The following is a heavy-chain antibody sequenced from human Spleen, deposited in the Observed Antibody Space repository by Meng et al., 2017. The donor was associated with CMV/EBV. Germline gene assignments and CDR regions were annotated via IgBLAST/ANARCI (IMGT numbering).Heavy chain of an antibody. D-gene: IGHD2-2*01. V-gene: IGHV1-2*02. CDR3: ARDSASKLGYCTTTSCLGAFDI. CDR2: VNPNSGGT. CDR1: GYTFTGYY. Sequence: ASVKVSCKGSGYTFTGYYIHWVRQAPGQGLEWMGWVNPNSGGTNYAQKFQGRVTMTRDTSISTAYMELSRLRSDDTAVYYCARDSASKLGYCTTTSCLGAFDIWGQGTMVTVSS. J-gene: IGHJ3*02.